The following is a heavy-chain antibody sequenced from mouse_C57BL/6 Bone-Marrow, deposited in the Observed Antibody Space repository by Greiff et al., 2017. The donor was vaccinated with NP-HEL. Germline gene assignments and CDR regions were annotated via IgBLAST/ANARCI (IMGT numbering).Heavy chain of an antibody. J-gene: IGHJ2*01. CDR3: ARGIYYDYDGGLYFDY. CDR1: GYTFTDYY. Sequence: VQLKQSGPELVKPGASVKISCKASGYTFTDYYMNWVKQSHGKSLEWIGDINPNNGGTSYNQKFKGKATLTVDKSSSTAYMELRSLTSEDSAVYYCARGIYYDYDGGLYFDYWGQGTTLTVSS. D-gene: IGHD2-4*01. V-gene: IGHV1-26*01. CDR2: INPNNGGT.